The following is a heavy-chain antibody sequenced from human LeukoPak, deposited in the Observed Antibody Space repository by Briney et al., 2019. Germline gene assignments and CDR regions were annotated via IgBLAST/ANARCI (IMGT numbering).Heavy chain of an antibody. CDR3: ARYDSSDYYGMDV. CDR1: GDSFPSNSAV. J-gene: IGHJ6*02. Sequence: SQTLSLTCAISGDSFPSNSAVWNWLRQSPSRGLEWLGRTYYRSKWYNDYAVSVKSRITFNPDTSKNQFSLQLNSVTPEDTAVYYCARYDSSDYYGMDVWGQGTTVTVSS. D-gene: IGHD3-22*01. V-gene: IGHV6-1*01. CDR2: TYYRSKWYN.